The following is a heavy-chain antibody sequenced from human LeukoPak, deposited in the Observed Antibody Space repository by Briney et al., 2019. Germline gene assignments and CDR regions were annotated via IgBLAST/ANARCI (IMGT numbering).Heavy chain of an antibody. CDR3: ASLAAAGGDFDY. D-gene: IGHD6-13*01. CDR2: INPSGGST. Sequence: ASVKVSCKASGYTFTSYYMHWVRQAPGQGLEWMGIINPSGGSTSYAQKFQGRVTMTRDTSTSTVYMELSSLRSEDTAVYYCASLAAAGGDFDYWGQGTLVTVSS. CDR1: GYTFTSYY. V-gene: IGHV1-46*01. J-gene: IGHJ4*02.